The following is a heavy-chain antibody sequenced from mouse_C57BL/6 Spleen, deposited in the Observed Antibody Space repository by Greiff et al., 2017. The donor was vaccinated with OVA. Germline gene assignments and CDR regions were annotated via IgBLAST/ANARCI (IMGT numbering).Heavy chain of an antibody. CDR3: AREANGMDY. Sequence: VQLQQPGAELVRPGSSVKLSCKASGYTFTSYWMHWVKQRPIQGLEWIGNIDPSDSETHYNQKFKDKATLTVDKSSSTAYMHLSSLTSEDSAVYYCAREANGMDYWGQGTSVTVSS. V-gene: IGHV1-52*01. CDR1: GYTFTSYW. J-gene: IGHJ4*01. CDR2: IDPSDSET.